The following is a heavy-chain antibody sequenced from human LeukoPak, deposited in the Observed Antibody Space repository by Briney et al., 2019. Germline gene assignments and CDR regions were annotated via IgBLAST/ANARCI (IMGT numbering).Heavy chain of an antibody. V-gene: IGHV1-18*01. Sequence: ASVSVSCTASGYTFTSYAMNWVRQAPGQGLEWMGWISAYNGNTNYAQKLQGRVTMTTDTSTSTAYMELRSLRSDDTAVYYCARASGLRGYYMDVWGKGTTVTVSS. D-gene: IGHD5-12*01. J-gene: IGHJ6*03. CDR2: ISAYNGNT. CDR1: GYTFTSYA. CDR3: ARASGLRGYYMDV.